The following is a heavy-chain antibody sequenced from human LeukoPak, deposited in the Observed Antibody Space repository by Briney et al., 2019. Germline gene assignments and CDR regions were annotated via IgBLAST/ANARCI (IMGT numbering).Heavy chain of an antibody. CDR1: GYTFTSYG. D-gene: IGHD5-18*01. V-gene: IGHV1-18*01. Sequence: ASVKVSCKASGYTFTSYGISWVRQAPGQGLEWMGWISAYNGNTNYAQKLQGRVTMTTDTSTSTAYMELRSLRSDDTAVYYCAREGYSYGQPPYYYYYGMDVWGQGTTVTVSS. CDR3: AREGYSYGQPPYYYYYGMDV. CDR2: ISAYNGNT. J-gene: IGHJ6*02.